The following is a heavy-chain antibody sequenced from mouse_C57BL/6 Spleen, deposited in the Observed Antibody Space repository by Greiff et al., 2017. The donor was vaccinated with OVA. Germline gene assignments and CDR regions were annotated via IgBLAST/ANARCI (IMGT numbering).Heavy chain of an antibody. D-gene: IGHD1-1*01. V-gene: IGHV5-6*01. CDR3: ARQGTVGAMDY. CDR2: ISSGGSYT. CDR1: GFTFSSYG. J-gene: IGHJ4*01. Sequence: EVKLMESGGDLVKPGGSLKLSCAASGFTFSSYGMSWVRPTPDKRLEWVATISSGGSYTYYPASVKGRFTISIDNAKNTLYLQMSSLKTTDAAMYYCARQGTVGAMDYWGQGTSVTVSS.